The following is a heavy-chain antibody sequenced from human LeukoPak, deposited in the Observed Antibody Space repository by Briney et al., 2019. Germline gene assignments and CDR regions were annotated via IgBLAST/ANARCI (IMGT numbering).Heavy chain of an antibody. V-gene: IGHV6-1*01. CDR2: TYYRSKWYN. J-gene: IGHJ4*02. D-gene: IGHD2-2*01. CDR3: AREGEYCSSTNCHFDY. Sequence: SQTLSLTCAISGDSVSSNSAAWNWIRQSPSRGLEWLGRTYYRSKWYNDYAVSVKSRIIINPDTAKNQFSLQLNSVTPEDTAVYYCAREGEYCSSTNCHFDYWGQGTLVTVSS. CDR1: GDSVSSNSAA.